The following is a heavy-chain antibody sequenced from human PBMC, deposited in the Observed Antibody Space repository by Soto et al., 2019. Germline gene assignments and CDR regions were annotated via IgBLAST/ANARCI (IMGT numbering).Heavy chain of an antibody. D-gene: IGHD4-4*01. J-gene: IGHJ6*02. CDR2: IYNSGST. V-gene: IGHV4-61*01. CDR1: GGSDNSGSYY. CDR3: ASGGNGRYYYYGMAV. Sequence: QVQLQESGPGLVKPSETLSITCTVSGGSDNSGSYYWSWIRQPPGKGLEWIGYIYNSGSTNYNPSHKCRITISVDTSKNQFSLKLSSVTAADTAVDYCASGGNGRYYYYGMAVCGQGTTVTVAS.